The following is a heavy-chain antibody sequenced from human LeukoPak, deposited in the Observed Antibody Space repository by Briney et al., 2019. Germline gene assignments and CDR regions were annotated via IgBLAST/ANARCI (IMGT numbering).Heavy chain of an antibody. CDR2: INPNSGGT. D-gene: IGHD5-12*01. V-gene: IGHV1-2*02. J-gene: IGHJ4*02. Sequence: ASVKVSCKASGYTFTGYYVHWVRQAPGQGLEWMGWINPNSGGTNYAQKFQGRVTMTRDTSISTAYMELSRLRSDDTAVYYCARDPLGQSFSGYDPLIDYWGQGTLVTVSS. CDR1: GYTFTGYY. CDR3: ARDPLGQSFSGYDPLIDY.